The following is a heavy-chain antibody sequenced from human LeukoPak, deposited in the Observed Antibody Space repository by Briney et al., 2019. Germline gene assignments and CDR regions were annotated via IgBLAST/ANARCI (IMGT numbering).Heavy chain of an antibody. CDR3: AKDGDILTGYPTHFDY. J-gene: IGHJ4*02. Sequence: GASVNVSCKASVYTFTSYGISWVRQAPGQGLEWMGWISAYNGNANNAQKLRGRVTMPTDTSSNTAYRELRSLRSDDTAVYYCAKDGDILTGYPTHFDYWGQGTLVTVSS. CDR2: ISAYNGNA. D-gene: IGHD3-9*01. CDR1: VYTFTSYG. V-gene: IGHV1-18*01.